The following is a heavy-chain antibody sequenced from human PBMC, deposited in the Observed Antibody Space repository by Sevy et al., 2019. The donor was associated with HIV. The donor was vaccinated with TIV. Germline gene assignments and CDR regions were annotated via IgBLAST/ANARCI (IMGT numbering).Heavy chain of an antibody. CDR2: IYFTGNT. J-gene: IGHJ4*02. V-gene: IGHV4-59*01. D-gene: IGHD1-1*01. Sequence: SETLSLTCSVSGGSISSYFWTWVRQSPGTGLEWIGNIYFTGNTDYSPSLKSRVTLSLDTSKSQFSLTLKSVTAADTAIYFCARDSTTRPRVLDYWGPGTLVTVSS. CDR1: GGSISSYF. CDR3: ARDSTTRPRVLDY.